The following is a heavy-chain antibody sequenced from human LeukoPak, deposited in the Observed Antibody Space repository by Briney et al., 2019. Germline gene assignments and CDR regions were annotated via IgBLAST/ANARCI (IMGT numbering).Heavy chain of an antibody. Sequence: SQTLALTFTVSGGSLISGTFYWSWIRPPAGKGLEWIGLVYTSGSTDYNSSFMSRVTISIDTSKNQFFLKLSSVTAADTAVYYCARVGGYSGSYYYFDNWGQGTLVTVSS. V-gene: IGHV4-61*02. CDR2: VYTSGST. D-gene: IGHD1-26*01. J-gene: IGHJ4*02. CDR1: GGSLISGTFY. CDR3: ARVGGYSGSYYYFDN.